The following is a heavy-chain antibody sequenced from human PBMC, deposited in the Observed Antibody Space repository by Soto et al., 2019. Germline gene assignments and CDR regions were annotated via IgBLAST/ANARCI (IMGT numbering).Heavy chain of an antibody. V-gene: IGHV3-21*06. Sequence: GGSLRLSCAASGFTLTRYSMNWVLQAPWKGLEWVSSISSTTNYIYYGDSMKGRFTISRDNAKNSLYLEMNSLRAEDTAVYYCARESEDLTSNFDYWGQGTLVTVSS. J-gene: IGHJ4*02. CDR1: GFTLTRYS. CDR3: ARESEDLTSNFDY. CDR2: ISSTTNYI.